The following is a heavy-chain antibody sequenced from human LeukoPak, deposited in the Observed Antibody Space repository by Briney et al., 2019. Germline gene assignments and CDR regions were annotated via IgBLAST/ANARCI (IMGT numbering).Heavy chain of an antibody. J-gene: IGHJ4*02. Sequence: ASVKVSCKAPGYTFTGYYMHWVRQAPGQGLEWMGWINPNSGGTNYAQKFQGRVTMTRDPSISTAYMELSRLRSDDTAVYYCARAGGYCSGGSCYTGSYFDYWGQGTLVTVSS. CDR2: INPNSGGT. CDR1: GYTFTGYY. D-gene: IGHD2-15*01. V-gene: IGHV1-2*02. CDR3: ARAGGYCSGGSCYTGSYFDY.